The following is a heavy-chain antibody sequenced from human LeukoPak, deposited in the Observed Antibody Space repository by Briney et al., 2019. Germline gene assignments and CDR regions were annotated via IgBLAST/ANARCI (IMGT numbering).Heavy chain of an antibody. CDR3: ARPVPYGDYVAGAFDI. D-gene: IGHD4-17*01. CDR1: GYTFTSYG. CDR2: ISAYNGNT. J-gene: IGHJ3*02. V-gene: IGHV1-18*01. Sequence: GASVKVSCKASGYTFTSYGISWVRQAPGQGLEWMGWISAYNGNTNYAQKLQGRVTMTTDTSTSTAYMELRNLRSDDTAVYYCARPVPYGDYVAGAFDIWGQGTMVTVSS.